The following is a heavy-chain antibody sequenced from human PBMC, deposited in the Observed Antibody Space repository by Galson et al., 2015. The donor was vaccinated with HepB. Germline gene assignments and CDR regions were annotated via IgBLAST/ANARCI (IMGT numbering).Heavy chain of an antibody. D-gene: IGHD3-3*01. V-gene: IGHV3-9*01. CDR3: ARSGSGYCSHRNWFDP. CDR1: GFTFDDYA. J-gene: IGHJ5*02. CDR2: ISWNSGSI. Sequence: SLRLSCAASGFTFDDYAMHWVRQAPGKGLEWVSGISWNSGSIGYADSVKGRFTISRDNAKNSLYLQMNSLRAEDTALYYCARSGSGYCSHRNWFDPWGQGTLVTASS.